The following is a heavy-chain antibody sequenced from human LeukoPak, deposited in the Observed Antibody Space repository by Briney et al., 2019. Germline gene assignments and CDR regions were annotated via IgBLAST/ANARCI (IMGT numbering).Heavy chain of an antibody. Sequence: GRSLRLSCAASGFTFSSYGMHWVRQAPGKGLEWVAVIWYDGSNKYYADSVKGRFTISRDNSKNTLYLQMNSLRAEDTAVYYCAREVGASSGAFDIWGQGTMVTVSS. D-gene: IGHD3-16*01. CDR2: IWYDGSNK. CDR1: GFTFSSYG. J-gene: IGHJ3*02. CDR3: AREVGASSGAFDI. V-gene: IGHV3-33*01.